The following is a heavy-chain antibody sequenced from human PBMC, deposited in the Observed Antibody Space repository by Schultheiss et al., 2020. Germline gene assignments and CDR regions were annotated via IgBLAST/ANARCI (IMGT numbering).Heavy chain of an antibody. CDR1: GFIFRSHG. D-gene: IGHD1-26*01. CDR3: AKDNSGSYFSY. Sequence: GGSLRLSCVGSGFIFRSHGMHWVRQAPGKGLEWVAVISYDGSNKYYADSVKGRFTISRDNSKNTLYLQMNSLRAEDTAVYYCAKDNSGSYFSYWGQGTLVTVSA. J-gene: IGHJ4*02. CDR2: ISYDGSNK. V-gene: IGHV3-30*18.